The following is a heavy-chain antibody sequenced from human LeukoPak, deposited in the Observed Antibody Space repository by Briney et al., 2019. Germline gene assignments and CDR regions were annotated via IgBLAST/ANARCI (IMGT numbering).Heavy chain of an antibody. V-gene: IGHV4-59*08. J-gene: IGHJ6*04. CDR2: TFYSGTT. CDR1: GDSISSDY. CDR3: ARTRPQDPATSYMDV. Sequence: PSETLSLTCNVSGDSISSDYWSWIRQSPEKGLEWIGFTFYSGTTSYNPSLQSRVTISVDTSKNQFSLKLSSVTAADTAVYYCARTRPQDPATSYMDVWGTGTTVTVSS. D-gene: IGHD1-26*01.